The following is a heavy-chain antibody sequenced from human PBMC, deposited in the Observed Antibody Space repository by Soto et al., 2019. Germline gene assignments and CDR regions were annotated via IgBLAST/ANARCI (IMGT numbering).Heavy chain of an antibody. V-gene: IGHV3-30-3*01. CDR1: GFPFSTYA. Sequence: QVQLVESGGGVVQPGRSLRLSCAASGFPFSTYAIHWVRQAPGKGLEWVAVMSYDGSKKYYAGSVRGRFTISRDNSKNMLYLQMNSLRLEDTAVYYCARGHTSSWYYFDFRGQGTLVTVSS. J-gene: IGHJ4*02. D-gene: IGHD6-13*01. CDR3: ARGHTSSWYYFDF. CDR2: MSYDGSKK.